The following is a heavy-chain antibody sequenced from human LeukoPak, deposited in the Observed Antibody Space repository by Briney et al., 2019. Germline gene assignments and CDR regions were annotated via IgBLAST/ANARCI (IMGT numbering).Heavy chain of an antibody. V-gene: IGHV4-4*02. CDR2: IYHSGST. D-gene: IGHD3-10*01. Sequence: SETLSLTCAVSGGSISSSNWWSWVRQPPGKGLEWIGEIYHSGSTNYNPSLKSRVTISVDKSKNQFSLKLSSVTAADTAVYYCARGAYYYGSGGKRNWFDPWGQGTLVTVSS. CDR1: GGSISSSNW. CDR3: ARGAYYYGSGGKRNWFDP. J-gene: IGHJ5*02.